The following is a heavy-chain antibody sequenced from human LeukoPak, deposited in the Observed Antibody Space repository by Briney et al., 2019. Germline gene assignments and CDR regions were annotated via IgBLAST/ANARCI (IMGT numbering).Heavy chain of an antibody. CDR2: IKQDGSGK. V-gene: IGHV3-7*01. CDR3: AKDIQGQRWLHQTQDY. D-gene: IGHD5-24*01. Sequence: GGSLRLSCVASGFTFSRYWMSWVRQAPGKGLEWVARIKQDGSGKYYVDSVKGRFSISRDNAKNSLFLQMNSLRAEDTAVYYCAKDIQGQRWLHQTQDYWGQGTLVTVSS. J-gene: IGHJ4*02. CDR1: GFTFSRYW.